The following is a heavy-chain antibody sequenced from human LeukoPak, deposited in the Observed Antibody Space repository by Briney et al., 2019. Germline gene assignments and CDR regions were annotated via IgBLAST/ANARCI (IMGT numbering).Heavy chain of an antibody. V-gene: IGHV3-23*01. J-gene: IGHJ4*02. Sequence: GGSLRLSCAASGFTFSNYAMSWVRQAPGKGLEWVAGISDSGGSTNYADSVKGRFTISRDNSKNTLYLQMNSLRAEDTAVYYCARDGRYYYDSSGSPGNWGQGTLVTVSS. CDR2: ISDSGGST. CDR1: GFTFSNYA. CDR3: ARDGRYYYDSSGSPGN. D-gene: IGHD3-22*01.